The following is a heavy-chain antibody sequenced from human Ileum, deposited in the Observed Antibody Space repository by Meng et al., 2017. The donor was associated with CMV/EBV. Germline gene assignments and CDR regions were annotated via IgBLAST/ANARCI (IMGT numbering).Heavy chain of an antibody. J-gene: IGHJ4*02. CDR2: LYSDGSTLGAYT. Sequence: GESLKISCAASGLTVNNNYMNWVRQTPGKGLEWVSVLYSDGSTLGAYTDYADSVRGRFTISRDNSKNTLYLQMNSLRAEDTAVYYCASHTHYAGNPLGTHNCWGQGTLVTVSS. D-gene: IGHD4-23*01. V-gene: IGHV3-53*01. CDR3: ASHTHYAGNPLGTHNC. CDR1: GLTVNNNY.